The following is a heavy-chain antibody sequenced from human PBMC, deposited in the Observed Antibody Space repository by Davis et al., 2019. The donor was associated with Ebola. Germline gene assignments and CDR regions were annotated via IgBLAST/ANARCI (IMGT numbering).Heavy chain of an antibody. CDR3: ARHGRAAGMSWFDP. Sequence: SETLSLTCTVSGDSIRSSYWTWIRQPPGKGLEWIGYLYYNAVTFYNPSLKSRVTMSVDMSKNQFSLTLISVSAADTAVYYCARHGRAAGMSWFDPWGQGTLVSVSS. J-gene: IGHJ5*02. D-gene: IGHD6-13*01. CDR2: LYYNAVT. CDR1: GDSIRSSY. V-gene: IGHV4-59*08.